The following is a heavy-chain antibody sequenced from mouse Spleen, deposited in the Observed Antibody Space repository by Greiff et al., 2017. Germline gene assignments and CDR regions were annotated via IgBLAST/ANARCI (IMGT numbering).Heavy chain of an antibody. CDR1: GYAFTNYL. J-gene: IGHJ3*01. CDR2: INPGSGGT. Sequence: VQLQQSGAELVRPGTSVKVSCKASGYAFTNYLIEWVKQRPGQGLEWIGVINPGSGGTNYNEKFKGKATLTADKSSSTAYMQLSSLTSEDSAVYFCARRGNSFAYWGQGTLVTVSA. CDR3: ARRGNSFAY. D-gene: IGHD2-1*01. V-gene: IGHV1-54*01.